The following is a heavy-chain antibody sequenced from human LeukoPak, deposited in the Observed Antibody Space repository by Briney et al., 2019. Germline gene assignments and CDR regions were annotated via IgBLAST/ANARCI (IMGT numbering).Heavy chain of an antibody. J-gene: IGHJ3*02. V-gene: IGHV4-61*02. CDR3: AREGGGDYYDSSGYYMARVFAFDI. CDR2: IYTSGST. D-gene: IGHD3-22*01. Sequence: SEALSLTCTVSGGSISSSSYYWSWIRQPAGKGLEWIGRIYTSGSTNYNPSLKSRVTISVDTSKNQFSLKLSSVTAADTAVFYCAREGGGDYYDSSGYYMARVFAFDIWGQGTMVTVSS. CDR1: GGSISSSSYY.